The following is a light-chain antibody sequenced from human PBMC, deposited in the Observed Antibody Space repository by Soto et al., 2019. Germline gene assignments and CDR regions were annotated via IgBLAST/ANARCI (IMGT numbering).Light chain of an antibody. V-gene: IGKV3-15*01. J-gene: IGKJ4*01. Sequence: EIVMTQSPATLSVSPGERATLSCRASQSVSNKLAWYQQKPGQAPRLLXYGASTRATGIPARFSGSGSGTELTLTISSLQSEDFAVYYCQEYNNWHPVTFGGGTKVDIK. CDR1: QSVSNK. CDR2: GAS. CDR3: QEYNNWHPVT.